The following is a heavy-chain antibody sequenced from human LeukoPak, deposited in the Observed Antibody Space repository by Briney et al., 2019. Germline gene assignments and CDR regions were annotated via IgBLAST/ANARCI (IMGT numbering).Heavy chain of an antibody. Sequence: GESLRLSCAASGFAFNTYSMNWVGQAPGKGLEWVSFIFSSSTYIYYTDSVKGRFTISRDNARNSLYLQMDNLRAEDTGVYYCARDFYDGFALDYWGQGTLVTVSS. CDR1: GFAFNTYS. CDR3: ARDFYDGFALDY. CDR2: IFSSSTYI. V-gene: IGHV3-21*03. J-gene: IGHJ4*02. D-gene: IGHD2/OR15-2a*01.